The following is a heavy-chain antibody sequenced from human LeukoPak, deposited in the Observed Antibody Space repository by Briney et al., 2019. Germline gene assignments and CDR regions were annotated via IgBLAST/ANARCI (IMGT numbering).Heavy chain of an antibody. J-gene: IGHJ4*02. V-gene: IGHV3-23*03. CDR2: IYSGGST. D-gene: IGHD2-15*01. CDR3: AKSPVSSCRGSFCYPFDY. CDR1: GFTFSSYA. Sequence: GGSLRLSCAASGFTFSSYAMSWVRQAPGKGLEWVSVIYSGGSTYYADSVKGRFTISRDNSRNTLYLHMNTLRAEDTAVYFCAKSPVSSCRGSFCYPFDYWGQGNLVTVSS.